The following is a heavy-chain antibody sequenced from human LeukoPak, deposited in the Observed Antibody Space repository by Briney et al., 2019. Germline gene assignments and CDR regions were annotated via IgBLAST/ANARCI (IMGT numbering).Heavy chain of an antibody. CDR3: ARDYHDAFDI. V-gene: IGHV7-4-1*02. Sequence: ASVKVSCKASGYTFTGYYMHWVRQAPGQGLEWMGWINTNTGNPTYAQGFTGRFVFSLDTSVSTAYLQISSLKAEDTAVYYCARDYHDAFDIWGQGTMVTVSS. CDR2: INTNTGNP. D-gene: IGHD3-22*01. CDR1: GYTFTGYY. J-gene: IGHJ3*02.